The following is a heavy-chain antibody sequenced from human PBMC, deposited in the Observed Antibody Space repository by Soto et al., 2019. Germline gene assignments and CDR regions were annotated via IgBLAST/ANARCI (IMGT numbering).Heavy chain of an antibody. CDR3: ARGNEGPRSIRWLDY. CDR1: GGSISSGGYS. V-gene: IGHV4-30-2*01. CDR2: IYHSGST. J-gene: IGHJ4*02. Sequence: SETLSLTCAVSGGSISSGGYSWSWIRQPPGKGLEWIGYIYHSGSTYYNPSLKSRVTISVDRSKNQFSLKLSSVTAADTAVYYCARGNEGPRSIRWLDYWGQGTLVTVSS. D-gene: IGHD4-17*01.